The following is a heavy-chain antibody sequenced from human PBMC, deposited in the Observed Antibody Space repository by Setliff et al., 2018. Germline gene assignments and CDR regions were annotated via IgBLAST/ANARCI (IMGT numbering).Heavy chain of an antibody. CDR2: INYYGSIFDDGTTYST. J-gene: IGHJ2*01. V-gene: IGHV4-39*07. CDR1: GGSISNSTFY. Sequence: PSETLSLTCTVSGGSISNSTFYWGWIRQPPGKGLEWIGSINYYGSIFDDGTTYSTYYNPSLKSRATISIDTSKSQFSLKLSSMTAADTALYYCARNPGFLQYSFDLWGRGTLVTVSS. D-gene: IGHD3-9*01. CDR3: ARNPGFLQYSFDL.